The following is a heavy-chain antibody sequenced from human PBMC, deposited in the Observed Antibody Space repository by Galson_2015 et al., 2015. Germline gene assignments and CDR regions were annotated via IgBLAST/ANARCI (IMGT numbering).Heavy chain of an antibody. J-gene: IGHJ6*02. Sequence: SLRLSCAASGFTFSSYGMHWVRQAPGKGLEWVAVIWYDGSNKYYADSVKGRFTISRDNSKNTLYLQMNSLRAEDTAVYYCARARSSGWYAIGMDVWGQGTTVTVSS. CDR3: ARARSSGWYAIGMDV. D-gene: IGHD6-19*01. V-gene: IGHV3-33*01. CDR2: IWYDGSNK. CDR1: GFTFSSYG.